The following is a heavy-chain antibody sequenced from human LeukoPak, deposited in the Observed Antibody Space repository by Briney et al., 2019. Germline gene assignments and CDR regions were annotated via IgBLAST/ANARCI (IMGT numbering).Heavy chain of an antibody. CDR3: ARDSGDDYVWGPIGY. CDR2: INHSGST. Sequence: SETLSLTCAVYGGSFSGYYWSWIRQPPGKGLEWIGEINHSGSTNYNPSLKSRVTISVDTSKNQFSLKLSSVTAADTAVYYCARDSGDDYVWGPIGYWGQGTLVTVSS. J-gene: IGHJ4*02. CDR1: GGSFSGYY. D-gene: IGHD3-16*01. V-gene: IGHV4-34*01.